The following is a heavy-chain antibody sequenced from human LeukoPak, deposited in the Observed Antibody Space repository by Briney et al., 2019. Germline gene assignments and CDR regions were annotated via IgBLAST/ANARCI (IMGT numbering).Heavy chain of an antibody. Sequence: GGSLRLSCAASGFTFSSYAMSWVRKAPGKGLEWVSAISGSGGSTYYADAVKGRFTISRDNSKNTLYLQMNSLRAEDTAIYYCAKEGRVGATKAFDYWGQGTLVTVSS. J-gene: IGHJ4*02. CDR1: GFTFSSYA. CDR3: AKEGRVGATKAFDY. D-gene: IGHD1-26*01. CDR2: ISGSGGST. V-gene: IGHV3-23*01.